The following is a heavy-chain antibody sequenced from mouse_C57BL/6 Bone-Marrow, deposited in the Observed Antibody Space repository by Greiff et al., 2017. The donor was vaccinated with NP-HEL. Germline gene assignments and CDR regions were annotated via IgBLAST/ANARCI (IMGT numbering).Heavy chain of an antibody. J-gene: IGHJ3*01. D-gene: IGHD2-5*01. Sequence: QVQLQQPGAELVKPGASVKLSCKASGYTFTSYWMHWVKQRPGQGLEWIGMIHPNSGSTNYNEKFKSKATLTVDKSSSTAYMQLSSLTSEDSAVYYCASGGSNPFAYWGQGTLVTVSA. V-gene: IGHV1-64*01. CDR3: ASGGSNPFAY. CDR1: GYTFTSYW. CDR2: IHPNSGST.